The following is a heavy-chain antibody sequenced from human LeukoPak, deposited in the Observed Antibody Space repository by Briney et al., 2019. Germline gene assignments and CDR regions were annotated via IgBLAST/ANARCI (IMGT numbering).Heavy chain of an antibody. CDR1: GFTFSSYS. CDR3: ARDPGYCSGGSCQYYYYYYMDV. Sequence: GGSLRLSCAASGFTFSSYSMSWVRQAPGKGLEWVSSISSSSSYIHYADSVKGRFTISRDNAKNSLYLQMNSLRAEDAAVYYCARDPGYCSGGSCQYYYYYYMDVWGKGTTVTVSS. V-gene: IGHV3-21*01. CDR2: ISSSSSYI. J-gene: IGHJ6*03. D-gene: IGHD2-15*01.